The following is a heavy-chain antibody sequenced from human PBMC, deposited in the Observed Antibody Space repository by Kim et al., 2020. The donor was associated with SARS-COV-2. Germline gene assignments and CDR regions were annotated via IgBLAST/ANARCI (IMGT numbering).Heavy chain of an antibody. D-gene: IGHD6-13*01. J-gene: IGHJ1*01. CDR2: IYYSGST. CDR1: GGSISSGDYY. CDR3: ARAGIAAAGRQSAEYFQH. Sequence: SETLSLTCTVSGGSISSGDYYWSWIRQPPGKGLEWIGYIYYSGSTYYNPSLKSRVTISVDTSKNQFSLKLSSVTAADTAVYYCARAGIAAAGRQSAEYFQHWGQGTLVTVSS. V-gene: IGHV4-30-4*01.